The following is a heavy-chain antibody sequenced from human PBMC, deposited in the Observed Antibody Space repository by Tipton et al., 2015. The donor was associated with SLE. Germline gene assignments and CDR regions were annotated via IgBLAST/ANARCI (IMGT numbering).Heavy chain of an antibody. Sequence: QLVQSGGGLVQPGGSLRLSCAASGFTFNRYWMHWVRQAPGKGLMWVSRIDSDGTITNYADTVKGRFTISRDNAKDTLYLQMNSLGVEDTAVYYCTRWASVTSGDSWGQGTLVTVSS. V-gene: IGHV3-74*02. CDR3: TRWASVTSGDS. J-gene: IGHJ4*02. CDR2: IDSDGTIT. D-gene: IGHD3-10*01. CDR1: GFTFNRYW.